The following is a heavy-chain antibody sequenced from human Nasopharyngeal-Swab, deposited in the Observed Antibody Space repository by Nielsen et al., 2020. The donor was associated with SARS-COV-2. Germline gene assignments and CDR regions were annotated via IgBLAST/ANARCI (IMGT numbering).Heavy chain of an antibody. CDR1: GFTFSGYW. V-gene: IGHV3-7*03. CDR2: TKEDGSEK. J-gene: IGHJ4*02. D-gene: IGHD3-3*01. CDR3: ARGSRRITVFGVVISDFDY. Sequence: GESLKISCGASGFTFSGYWMSWVRQAPGKGLEWVANTKEDGSEKYYVDSVKGRFTISRDNAKNSLYLQMNTLRAEDTALYYCARGSRRITVFGVVISDFDYWGQGALVTVSS.